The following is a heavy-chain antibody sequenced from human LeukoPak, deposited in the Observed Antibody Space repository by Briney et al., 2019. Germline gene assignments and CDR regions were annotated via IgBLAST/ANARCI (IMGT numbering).Heavy chain of an antibody. V-gene: IGHV1-8*01. CDR1: GYSFTSYD. CDR3: AREHYGMDV. J-gene: IGHJ6*02. CDR2: MNPNSGNT. Sequence: ASVKVSCKASGYSFTSYDINWVRQATGQGLEWMGWMNPNSGNTGYAQKFQGRVTMTRDTSISTAYMELSRLRSDDTAVYYCAREHYGMDVWGQGTTVTVSS.